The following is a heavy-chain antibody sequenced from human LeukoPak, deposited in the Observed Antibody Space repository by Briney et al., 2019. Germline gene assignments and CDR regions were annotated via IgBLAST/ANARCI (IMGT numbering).Heavy chain of an antibody. CDR1: RGSISRHY. J-gene: IGHJ6*03. CDR3: ARPPGRLDREKNDFLGSYPTIEYHIDV. CDR2: IYDSGSP. V-gene: IGHV4-59*11. D-gene: IGHD3-3*01. Sequence: SEALSLTCTVSRGSISRHYWSWIRQPPGKGLEWVGYIYDSGSPNYNPSLKSRLTLSVDTSKNQFSLKLSSVTAAVTAVYFCARPPGRLDREKNDFLGSYPTIEYHIDVWGKGTTVTVSS.